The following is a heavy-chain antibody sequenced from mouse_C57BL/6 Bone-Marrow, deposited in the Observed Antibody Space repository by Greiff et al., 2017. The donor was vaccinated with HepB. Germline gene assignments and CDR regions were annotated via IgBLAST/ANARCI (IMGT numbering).Heavy chain of an antibody. CDR2: ISSGSSTI. CDR1: GFTFSDYG. Sequence: EVKLVESGGGLVKPGGSLKLSCAASGFTFSDYGMHWVRQAPEKGLEWVAYISSGSSTIYYADTVKGRFTISRDNAKNTLFLQMTSLRSEDTAMYYCERRYDGNYEPAWFAYWGQGTLVTVSA. D-gene: IGHD2-1*01. V-gene: IGHV5-17*01. CDR3: ERRYDGNYEPAWFAY. J-gene: IGHJ3*01.